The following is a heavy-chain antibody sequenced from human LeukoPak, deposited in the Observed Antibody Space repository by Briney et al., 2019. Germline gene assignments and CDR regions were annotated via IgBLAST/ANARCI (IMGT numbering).Heavy chain of an antibody. V-gene: IGHV3-48*01. D-gene: IGHD6-19*01. CDR2: ITISSSTI. CDR1: GFTFSTYS. J-gene: IGHJ4*02. Sequence: GGSLRLSCAASGFTFSTYSMNWVRQAPGRGLEWVSYITISSSTIYYADSVKGRFTISRDNAKNSLYLQMNSLRAEDTAVYYCAKDSSGWYLDYFDYWGQGTLVTVSS. CDR3: AKDSSGWYLDYFDY.